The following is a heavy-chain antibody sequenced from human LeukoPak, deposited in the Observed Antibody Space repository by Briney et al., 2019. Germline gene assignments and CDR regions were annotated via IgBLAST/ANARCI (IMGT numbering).Heavy chain of an antibody. J-gene: IGHJ5*02. Sequence: PSETLSLTCTVSGGSISSYCWSWVRQPPGKGLEWIGYIFTSGSTDYNPSLRSRVTMSVDTSKNQLSMELRFLTAADTAVYYCARELVRESPFLKNWFDPWGQGTLVTVSS. V-gene: IGHV4-4*09. D-gene: IGHD3-10*01. CDR1: GGSISSYC. CDR2: IFTSGST. CDR3: ARELVRESPFLKNWFDP.